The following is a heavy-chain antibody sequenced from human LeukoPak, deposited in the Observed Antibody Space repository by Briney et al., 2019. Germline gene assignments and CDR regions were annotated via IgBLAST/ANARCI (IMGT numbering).Heavy chain of an antibody. CDR2: ISAYNGNT. CDR3: ARDFSGVKTAYYDYYYYYGMDV. Sequence: ASVKVSCKASGFTFSSYGISWVRQAPGQGLEWMGWISAYNGNTNYAQKLQGRVTMTTVTSTSTAYMELRSLRSDDTAVYYCARDFSGVKTAYYDYYYYYGMDVWGQGITVTVSS. CDR1: GFTFSSYG. D-gene: IGHD3-3*01. V-gene: IGHV1-18*01. J-gene: IGHJ6*02.